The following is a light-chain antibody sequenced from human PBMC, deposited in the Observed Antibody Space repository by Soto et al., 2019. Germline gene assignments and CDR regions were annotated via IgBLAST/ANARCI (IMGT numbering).Light chain of an antibody. J-gene: IGKJ3*01. CDR1: QSVSSY. CDR3: QQRSNWPPGFT. Sequence: EIVLTQSPATLSLSPGERATLSCRASQSVSSYLDWYQQKPGQAPRLLIYDASNRATGIPARFSGSGSGTDFTLTISSLEPEDFAVYYWQQRSNWPPGFTFGPGTKVDIK. V-gene: IGKV3-11*01. CDR2: DAS.